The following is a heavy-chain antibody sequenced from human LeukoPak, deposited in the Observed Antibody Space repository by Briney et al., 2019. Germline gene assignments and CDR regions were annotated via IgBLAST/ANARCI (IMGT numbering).Heavy chain of an antibody. CDR3: ARDSQDY. J-gene: IGHJ4*02. V-gene: IGHV3-21*01. Sequence: PGGSLRLSCAASGFTFSSYSMNWVRQAPGKGLEWVSSISSSSSHIYYADSVKGRFTISRDNAKNSLYLQMNSLRAEDTAVYYCARDSQDYWGQGTLVTVSS. CDR2: ISSSSSHI. CDR1: GFTFSSYS.